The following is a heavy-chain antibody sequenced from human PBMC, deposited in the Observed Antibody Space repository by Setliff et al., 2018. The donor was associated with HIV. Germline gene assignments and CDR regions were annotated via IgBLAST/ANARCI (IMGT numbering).Heavy chain of an antibody. D-gene: IGHD3-10*01. CDR3: ARGAPYGSGRHRWNS. J-gene: IGHJ4*02. CDR2: IYYSGST. CDR1: GYSISSGYY. Sequence: PSETLSLTCAVSGYSISSGYYWGWIRQPPGKGLEWIGNIYYSGSTYYNPSLKSRVTISLDTSKNQFSLKLSSVTAADTAVYYCARGAPYGSGRHRWNSWGQGTLVTVSS. V-gene: IGHV4-38-2*01.